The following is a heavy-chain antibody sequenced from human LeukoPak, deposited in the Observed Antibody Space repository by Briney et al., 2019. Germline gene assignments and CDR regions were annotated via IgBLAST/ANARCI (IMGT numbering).Heavy chain of an antibody. V-gene: IGHV4-30-4*08. J-gene: IGHJ4*02. CDR2: ISYSGSS. Sequence: PSQTLTLTCSVSGVSISSGDYYWSWIRQPPGKGLEWIGYISYSGSSYYSPSLESRVTISRDTSKNQFSLKVRSVSAADTAVYFCARHSISVVVNTIDYFDYWGQGTLVTVSS. CDR1: GVSISSGDYY. D-gene: IGHD3-22*01. CDR3: ARHSISVVVNTIDYFDY.